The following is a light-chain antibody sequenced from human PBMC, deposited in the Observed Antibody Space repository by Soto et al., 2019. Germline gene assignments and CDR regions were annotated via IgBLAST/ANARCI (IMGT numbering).Light chain of an antibody. CDR2: EVS. Sequence: QPVLTQPASVSGSPGQSITISCTGTSSDIGSYNLVSWYQQHPDKAPKLMIYEVSKRPSGVSNRFSGSKSGNTAFLTISGLQAEDEADYYCCSYVGSGLGVFGGGTKLTVL. CDR1: SSDIGSYNL. J-gene: IGLJ3*02. CDR3: CSYVGSGLGV. V-gene: IGLV2-23*02.